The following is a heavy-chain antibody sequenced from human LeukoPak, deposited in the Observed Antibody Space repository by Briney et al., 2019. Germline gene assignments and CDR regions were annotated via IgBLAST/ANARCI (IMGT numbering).Heavy chain of an antibody. Sequence: GGSLRLSCAASGFTFSSYSMHWVRHAPGKGLEWLTLISYHGSNKEYTDSVKGRFTISRDNSKNTLFLQMNRLRTEDTAIYFCARSPEMVGQGYLDSWGQGTLVTVSS. CDR2: ISYHGSNK. J-gene: IGHJ4*02. CDR1: GFTFSSYS. CDR3: ARSPEMVGQGYLDS. D-gene: IGHD5-24*01. V-gene: IGHV3-30*04.